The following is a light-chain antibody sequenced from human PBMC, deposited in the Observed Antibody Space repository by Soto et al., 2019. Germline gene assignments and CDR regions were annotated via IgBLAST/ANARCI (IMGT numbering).Light chain of an antibody. V-gene: IGKV1-39*01. CDR3: QQSYITPQT. CDR1: QTINTY. CDR2: AAF. J-gene: IGKJ1*01. Sequence: DIKMTHSPSSLSTSVGDSVTITCRASQTINTYLNWYQQTPGKAPKLLIYAAFSLQSGVPSRFSGSGSGTDFTLTISSLHPADFATYFCQQSYITPQTFGQGTNVEI.